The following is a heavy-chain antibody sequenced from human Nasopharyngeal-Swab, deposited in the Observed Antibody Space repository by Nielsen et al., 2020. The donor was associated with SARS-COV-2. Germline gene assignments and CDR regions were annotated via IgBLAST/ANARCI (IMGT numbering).Heavy chain of an antibody. CDR3: ARDKYGGPTVE. V-gene: IGHV3-53*04. D-gene: IGHD4-17*01. CDR2: IYTDGRT. J-gene: IGHJ4*02. CDR1: GFIVSSSY. Sequence: GESLKISCAASGFIVSSSYMSWVRQAPGKGLKWVSVIYTDGRTFYADSVKGRFTISRLNSENTLYLQMDSLRVEDTAVYYCARDKYGGPTVEWGQGTLVTVSS.